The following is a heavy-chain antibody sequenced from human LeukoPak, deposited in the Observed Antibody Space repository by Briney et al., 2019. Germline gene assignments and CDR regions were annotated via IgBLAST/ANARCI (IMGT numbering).Heavy chain of an antibody. CDR1: GGSISSSRYY. D-gene: IGHD6-19*01. CDR2: IYYSGST. J-gene: IGHJ4*02. CDR3: SRRIAVGTGGGFDY. V-gene: IGHV4-39*01. Sequence: SETLSLTCTVSGGSISSSRYYWGGIPQPPGQGLEGLGSIYYSGSTYYNPSLRSRVTISVDTSKNPLSLKLSPVTAADTAVYYWSRRIAVGTGGGFDYWGQGTLVTVSS.